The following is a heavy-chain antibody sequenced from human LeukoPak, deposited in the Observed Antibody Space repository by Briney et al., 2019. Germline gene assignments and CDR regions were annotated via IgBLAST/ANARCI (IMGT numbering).Heavy chain of an antibody. CDR1: GFTFSSYW. Sequence: GGSLRLSCAASGFTFSSYWMSWVRQAPGKGLEWVANIKQDGSEKYYVDSVKGRFTISRDNAKNSLHLQMNSLRAEDTAVYYCYGESYLFDYWGPGTLVPVSS. J-gene: IGHJ4*02. CDR3: YGESYLFDY. CDR2: IKQDGSEK. D-gene: IGHD3-10*01. V-gene: IGHV3-7*01.